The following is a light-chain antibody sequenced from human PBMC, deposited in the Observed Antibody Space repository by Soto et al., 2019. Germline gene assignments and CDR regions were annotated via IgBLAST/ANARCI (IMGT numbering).Light chain of an antibody. Sequence: DIQMTQSPSSLSASVGDRVTSTCRASQGISSYLSWYQQKPGKAPKFLIYAASSLQRGVPSRFSGSGSGTDFTLTISSLQPEDFATYYCQQSYSTPITFGQGIRLEIE. CDR2: AAS. CDR3: QQSYSTPIT. V-gene: IGKV1-39*01. CDR1: QGISSY. J-gene: IGKJ5*01.